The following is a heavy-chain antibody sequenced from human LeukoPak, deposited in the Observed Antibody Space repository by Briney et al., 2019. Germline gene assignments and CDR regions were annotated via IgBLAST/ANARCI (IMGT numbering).Heavy chain of an antibody. CDR2: INHSGST. CDR1: GGSFSGYY. Sequence: PSGTLSLTCAVYGGSFSGYYWSWIRQPPGKGLEWIGEINHSGSTNYNPSLKSRVTISVDTSKNQFSLKLSSVTAADTAVYYCARGLLLWFGDGYYFDYWGQGTLVTVSS. J-gene: IGHJ4*02. V-gene: IGHV4-34*01. CDR3: ARGLLLWFGDGYYFDY. D-gene: IGHD3-10*01.